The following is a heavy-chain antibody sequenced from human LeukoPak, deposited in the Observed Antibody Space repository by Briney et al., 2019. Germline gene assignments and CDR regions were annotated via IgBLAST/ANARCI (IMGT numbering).Heavy chain of an antibody. CDR3: ARSNSIAARP. V-gene: IGHV4-59*12. Sequence: SETLSLTCTVSGGSISSYYWSWIRQPPGKGLVWIGYIYYSGSTNYNPSLKSRVTISVDTSKNQFSLKLSSVTAADTAVYYCARSNSIAARPWGQGTLVTVSS. CDR1: GGSISSYY. J-gene: IGHJ5*02. CDR2: IYYSGST. D-gene: IGHD6-6*01.